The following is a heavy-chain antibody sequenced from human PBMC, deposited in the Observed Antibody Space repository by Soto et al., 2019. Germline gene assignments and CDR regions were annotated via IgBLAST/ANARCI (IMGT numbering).Heavy chain of an antibody. CDR3: AKGPWELTTFPLDNFDY. V-gene: IGHV3-23*01. CDR2: ISGSGGST. J-gene: IGHJ4*02. CDR1: GFTFSSYA. Sequence: EVQLLESGGGLVQPGGSLRLSCSASGFTFSSYAMSWVRQAPGKGLEWVSAISGSGGSTYYADSVKGRFTISRDNSKNTLYLQMNGLRAEDTAVYYCAKGPWELTTFPLDNFDYWGQGTLVTVSS. D-gene: IGHD1-26*01.